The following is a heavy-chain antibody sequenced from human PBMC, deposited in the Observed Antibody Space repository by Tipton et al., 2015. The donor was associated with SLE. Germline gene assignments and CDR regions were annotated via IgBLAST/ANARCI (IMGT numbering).Heavy chain of an antibody. J-gene: IGHJ6*03. CDR2: ISAYNGNT. V-gene: IGHV1-18*01. CDR1: GGTFNNYA. CDR3: ARWHPYYYYYYMDV. Sequence: QVQLVQSGAEVKKPGSSVKVSCKASGGTFNNYAVSWVRQAPGQGLEWMGWISAYNGNTNYAQKLQGRVTMTTDTSTSTAYMELRSLRSDDTAVYYCARWHPYYYYYYMDVWGKGTTVTVSS.